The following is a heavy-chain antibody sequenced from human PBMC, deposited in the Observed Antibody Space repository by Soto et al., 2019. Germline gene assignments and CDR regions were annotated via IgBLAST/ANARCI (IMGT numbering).Heavy chain of an antibody. CDR2: ISYDGSNE. Sequence: GGSLRLSCAASGFTFSSHGMHWLRQAPGKGLEWVTVISYDGSNEYYADSVKGRFTIFRDNSENTLYLQMNSLRAEDTAVYYCAKERMEQYQLLPFFDYWGQGTLVTVSS. CDR3: AKERMEQYQLLPFFDY. CDR1: GFTFSSHG. V-gene: IGHV3-30*18. J-gene: IGHJ4*02. D-gene: IGHD2-2*01.